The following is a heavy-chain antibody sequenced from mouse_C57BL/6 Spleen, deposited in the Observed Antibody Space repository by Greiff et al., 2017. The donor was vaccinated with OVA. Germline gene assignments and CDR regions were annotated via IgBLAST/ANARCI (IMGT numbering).Heavy chain of an antibody. V-gene: IGHV2-3*01. CDR2: IWGDGST. D-gene: IGHD2-4*01. CDR3: AKGWVWDYDGVFDY. J-gene: IGHJ2*01. Sequence: VQVVESGPGLVAPSQSLSITCTVSGFSFTSYGVSWVRQPPGKGLEWLGVIWGDGSTNYYSALIVRASISKDNSKSKVFIKLNSRQTDDTATYYCAKGWVWDYDGVFDYWGQGTTLTVSS. CDR1: GFSFTSYG.